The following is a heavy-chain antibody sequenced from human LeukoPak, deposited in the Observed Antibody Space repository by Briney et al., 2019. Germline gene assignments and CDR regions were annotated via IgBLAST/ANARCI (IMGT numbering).Heavy chain of an antibody. CDR1: GFTFSSYW. CDR2: IKQDGGEK. D-gene: IGHD5-12*01. CDR3: ARAQGGYDLDY. V-gene: IGHV3-7*01. Sequence: GGSLRLSCAASGFTFSSYWMSWVRQAPGKGLEWVANIKQDGGEKYYVESVKGRFTISRDNVKNSLYLQMNSLRVEDTAVYYCARAQGGYDLDYWSEGTLDTVTS. J-gene: IGHJ4*02.